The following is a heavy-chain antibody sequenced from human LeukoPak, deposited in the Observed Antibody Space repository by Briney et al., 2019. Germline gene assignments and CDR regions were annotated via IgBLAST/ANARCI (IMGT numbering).Heavy chain of an antibody. CDR1: GFTFSSYS. Sequence: PGGSLRLSCAASGFTFSSYSINCVRQAPGKGLECVSSISGSSSYIYYADSVKGRFTISRDNAKNSLYLQMNSLRAEDTAVYYCARKYCTNGVCYYDYWGQGTLVTVSS. CDR2: ISGSSSYI. D-gene: IGHD2-8*01. V-gene: IGHV3-21*01. J-gene: IGHJ4*02. CDR3: ARKYCTNGVCYYDY.